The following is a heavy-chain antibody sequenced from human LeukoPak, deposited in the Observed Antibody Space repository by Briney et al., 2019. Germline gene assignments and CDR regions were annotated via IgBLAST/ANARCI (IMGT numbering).Heavy chain of an antibody. CDR3: ARGERWFGELLYYYYGMDV. CDR1: GDSVSSNSVA. Sequence: SQTLSLTCAISGDSVSSNSVAWNWIRQSPSRGLEWLGRTYYRSKWYNDYAVSVKSRITINPDTSKNQFSLPLSSVTAADTAVYYCARGERWFGELLYYYYGMDVWGQGTTVTVSS. D-gene: IGHD3-10*01. CDR2: TYYRSKWYN. J-gene: IGHJ6*02. V-gene: IGHV6-1*01.